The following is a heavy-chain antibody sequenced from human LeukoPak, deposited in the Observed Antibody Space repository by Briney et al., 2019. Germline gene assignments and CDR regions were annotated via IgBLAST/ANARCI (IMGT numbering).Heavy chain of an antibody. Sequence: SETLSLTCTVSGGSISSSSYYWGWIRQPPGKGLEWIGSIYYSGSTYYNPSLKSRVAISVDTSKNQFSLKLSSVTAADTAVYYCARGRSAYDSDGYYYGNWGQGTLVTVSS. CDR3: ARGRSAYDSDGYYYGN. CDR1: GGSISSSSYY. J-gene: IGHJ4*02. V-gene: IGHV4-39*07. D-gene: IGHD3-22*01. CDR2: IYYSGST.